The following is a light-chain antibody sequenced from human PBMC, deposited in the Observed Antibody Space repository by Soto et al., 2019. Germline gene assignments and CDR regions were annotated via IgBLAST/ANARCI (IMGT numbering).Light chain of an antibody. J-gene: IGKJ5*01. Sequence: EIVLTQSTATLSFSPGESATLSCRASQSVSSSLAWYQQKPGQAPRLLISETSNTATGIPARFSGSGSGTDFTLTISSLEPEDFAVYYCQQRSNWRITFGQGTRLEIK. CDR2: ETS. V-gene: IGKV3-11*01. CDR3: QQRSNWRIT. CDR1: QSVSSS.